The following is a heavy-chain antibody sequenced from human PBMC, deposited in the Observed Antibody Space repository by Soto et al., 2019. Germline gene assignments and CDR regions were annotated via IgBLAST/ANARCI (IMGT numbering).Heavy chain of an antibody. CDR2: INAGNGNT. D-gene: IGHD3-3*01. J-gene: IGHJ4*02. V-gene: IGHV1-3*01. CDR3: ARDITIFGVADY. Sequence: GASVKVSCKASGYTFTSYAMHWVRQAPGQRLEWMGWINAGNGNTKYSQKFQGRVTITRDTSASTAYMELSSLRSEDTAVYYCARDITIFGVADYWGQGTLVTVYS. CDR1: GYTFTSYA.